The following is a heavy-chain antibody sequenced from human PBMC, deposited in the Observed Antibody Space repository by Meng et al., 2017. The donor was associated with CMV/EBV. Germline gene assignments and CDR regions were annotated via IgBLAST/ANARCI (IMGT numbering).Heavy chain of an antibody. J-gene: IGHJ3*02. CDR1: GGSFSGYY. D-gene: IGHD2-2*01. CDR3: ARKAQECSSTSCYPFDI. V-gene: IGHV4-34*01. CDR2: INHSGST. Sequence: SETLSLTCAVYGGSFSGYYWSWIRQPPGKGLEWIGEINHSGSTNYNPSLKSRVTISVDTSKNQFSLKLSSVTATDTAVYYCARKAQECSSTSCYPFDIWGQGTMVTVSS.